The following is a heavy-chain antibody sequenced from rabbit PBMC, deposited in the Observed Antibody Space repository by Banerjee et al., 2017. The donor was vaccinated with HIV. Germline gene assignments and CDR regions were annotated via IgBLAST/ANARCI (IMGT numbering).Heavy chain of an antibody. CDR2: IHAARGRT. Sequence: VRQAPGKGLEWIGTIHAARGRTYYPSWVNGRFTISSDNAQNTVDLKMNSLTAADTATYFCARDLAGVIGWNFNLWGQGTLVTVS. D-gene: IGHD4-1*01. CDR3: ARDLAGVIGWNFNL. V-gene: IGHV1S7*01. J-gene: IGHJ4*01.